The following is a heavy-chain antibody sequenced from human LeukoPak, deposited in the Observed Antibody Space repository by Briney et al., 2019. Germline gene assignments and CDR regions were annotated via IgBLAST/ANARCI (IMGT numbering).Heavy chain of an antibody. Sequence: GRSLRLSCAASGFTFSSYGMHWVRQAPGKGLEWVAVIWYDGSNKYYADSVKGRFTISRDNSKNTLYLQMNSLRAEDTAVYYCAKRNNWNYVTDYWGQGTLVTVSS. J-gene: IGHJ4*02. V-gene: IGHV3-33*06. CDR3: AKRNNWNYVTDY. CDR1: GFTFSSYG. CDR2: IWYDGSNK. D-gene: IGHD1-7*01.